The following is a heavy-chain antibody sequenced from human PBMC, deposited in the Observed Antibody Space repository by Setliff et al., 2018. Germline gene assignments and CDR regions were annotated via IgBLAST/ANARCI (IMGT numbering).Heavy chain of an antibody. Sequence: SETLSLTCTVSGVSIRSYYWSWIRQSPGKGLEWIGEINHSGSTNYNPSLKSRLTISVDASTNQFSLKLYSVTAADTAVYYCRYWSGYYNNDYWGQGTLVTVSS. D-gene: IGHD3-3*01. CDR2: INHSGST. V-gene: IGHV4-34*01. CDR3: RYWSGYYNNDY. J-gene: IGHJ4*02. CDR1: GVSIRSYY.